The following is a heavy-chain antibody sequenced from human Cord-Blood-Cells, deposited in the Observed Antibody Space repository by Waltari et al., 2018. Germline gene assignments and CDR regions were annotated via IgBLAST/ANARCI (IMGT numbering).Heavy chain of an antibody. D-gene: IGHD6-19*01. Sequence: EVQLVESGGGLIHPGGSLRLSCRASGFTVRGNSLSWLRQAPGKGLEWVSVIYSGGSTYYADSVKGRFTISRDNSKNTLYLQMNSLRAEDTAVYYCATNMGAVAGTFDYWGQGTLVTVSS. CDR2: IYSGGST. J-gene: IGHJ4*02. V-gene: IGHV3-53*01. CDR3: ATNMGAVAGTFDY. CDR1: GFTVRGNS.